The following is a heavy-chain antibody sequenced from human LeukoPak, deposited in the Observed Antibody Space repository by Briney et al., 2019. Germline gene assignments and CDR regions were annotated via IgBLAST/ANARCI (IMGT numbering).Heavy chain of an antibody. D-gene: IGHD3-9*01. CDR1: GFTFSSYW. V-gene: IGHV3-74*01. Sequence: PGGSLRLSCAASGFTFSSYWMHWVRQAPAKGLVWVSRIYSDGSSTSYADSVKGRFTISRENAKNTLYLQMNSLRAEDKAVYYCARGHRYFDWSPSDYWGQGTLVTVSS. CDR2: IYSDGSST. J-gene: IGHJ4*02. CDR3: ARGHRYFDWSPSDY.